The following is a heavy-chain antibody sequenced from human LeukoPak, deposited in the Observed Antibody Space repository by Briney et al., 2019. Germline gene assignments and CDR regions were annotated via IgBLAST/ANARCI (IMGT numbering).Heavy chain of an antibody. CDR1: GFSLSTSGVG. CDR2: IYWDDDK. CDR3: AHLPVDYYDSSGYYSCFDY. V-gene: IGHV2-5*02. Sequence: SGPTLVKPTHTLTRTFTFSGFSLSTSGVGVGWIRQPPGKALEWLALIYWDDDKRYSPSLKSRLTITKDTSTKQVVLTMTNMDPVVTATYYCAHLPVDYYDSSGYYSCFDYWGQGTLVTVSS. D-gene: IGHD3-22*01. J-gene: IGHJ4*02.